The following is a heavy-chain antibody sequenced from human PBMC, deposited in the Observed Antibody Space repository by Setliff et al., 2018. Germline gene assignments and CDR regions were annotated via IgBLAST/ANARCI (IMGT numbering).Heavy chain of an antibody. J-gene: IGHJ4*02. D-gene: IGHD3-3*01. Sequence: LSLTCTVSGGSISSSSYYWGWIRQPPGKGLEWIGSIYYSGSTYYNPSLKSRVTISVDTSKNQFSLKLSSVTVADTAVYYCARRETYYNFWSGYYAYWGQGTLVTVSS. CDR2: IYYSGST. CDR1: GGSISSSSYY. CDR3: ARRETYYNFWSGYYAY. V-gene: IGHV4-39*07.